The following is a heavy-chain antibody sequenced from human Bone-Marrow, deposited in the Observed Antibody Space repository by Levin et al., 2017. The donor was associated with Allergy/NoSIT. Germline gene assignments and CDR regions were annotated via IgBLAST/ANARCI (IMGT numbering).Heavy chain of an antibody. CDR1: GYTFMNYY. CDR2: INPSGGST. J-gene: IGHJ4*02. V-gene: IGHV1-46*01. D-gene: IGHD1-14*01. Sequence: GESLKISCKASGYTFMNYYMHWVRQAPGQGPEWLGTINPSGGSTGYAQKFQGRVTMTRNTSTRTFYMQLTRLTSKDTAVYYCARDADILTTRFDSWGQCTLVTVSS. CDR3: ARDADILTTRFDS.